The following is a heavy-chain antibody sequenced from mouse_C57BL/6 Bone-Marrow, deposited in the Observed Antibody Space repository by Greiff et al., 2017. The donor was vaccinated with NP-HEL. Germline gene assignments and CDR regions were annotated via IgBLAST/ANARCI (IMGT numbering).Heavy chain of an antibody. CDR1: GYSITSDY. CDR2: ISHSGST. V-gene: IGHV3-8*01. CDR3: ARRLSSGAY. J-gene: IGHJ3*01. Sequence: EVKLVESGPGLAKPSQTLSLTCSVTGYSITSDYWNWIRKFPGNKLEYMGYISHSGSTYYNPALKRRISIIRDTSKNQYYLQLNSVTTEDTAAYYCARRLSSGAYWGQGTLVTVSA. D-gene: IGHD6-1*01.